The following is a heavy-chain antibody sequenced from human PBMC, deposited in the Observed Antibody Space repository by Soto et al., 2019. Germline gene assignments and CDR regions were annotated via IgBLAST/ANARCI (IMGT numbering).Heavy chain of an antibody. CDR2: IYYSGST. J-gene: IGHJ3*02. CDR1: GGSISSSSYY. Sequence: SETLSLTCTVSGGSISSSSYYWGWIRQPPGKGLEWIGSIYYSGSTYYNPSLKSRVTISVDTSKNQFSLKLSSVTAADTAVYYCARRMFDYSGNPPTDAFDIWGQGTMVTVSS. CDR3: ARRMFDYSGNPPTDAFDI. D-gene: IGHD4-4*01. V-gene: IGHV4-39*01.